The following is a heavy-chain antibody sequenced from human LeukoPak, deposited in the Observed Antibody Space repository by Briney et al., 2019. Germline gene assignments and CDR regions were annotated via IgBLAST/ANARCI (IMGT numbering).Heavy chain of an antibody. CDR3: AKRVAASSGANDY. Sequence: PGGSLRLSCAASGFTFSTYWMNWVRQAPGKGLEWVANIKPGGSDKYYVDSVKGRFTISRDNAKNSLYLQMNSLRAEDTAVYYCAKRVAASSGANDYWGQGTLVTVSS. CDR2: IKPGGSDK. V-gene: IGHV3-7*03. CDR1: GFTFSTYW. D-gene: IGHD5-18*01. J-gene: IGHJ4*02.